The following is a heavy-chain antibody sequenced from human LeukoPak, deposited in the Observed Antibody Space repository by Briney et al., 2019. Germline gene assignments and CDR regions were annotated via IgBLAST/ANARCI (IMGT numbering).Heavy chain of an antibody. CDR3: AKDVSPLYYDILTGIDY. Sequence: GRSLRLSCAASGFTFSSYGMHWVRQAPGKGLEWVAVISYDGSNKYYADSVKGRFTISRDNSKNTLYLQMSSLRAEDTAVYYCAKDVSPLYYDILTGIDYWGQGTLVTVSS. V-gene: IGHV3-30*18. CDR2: ISYDGSNK. J-gene: IGHJ4*02. CDR1: GFTFSSYG. D-gene: IGHD3-9*01.